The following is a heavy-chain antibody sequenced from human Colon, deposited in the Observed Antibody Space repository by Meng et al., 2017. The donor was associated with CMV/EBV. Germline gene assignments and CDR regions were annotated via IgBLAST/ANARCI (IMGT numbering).Heavy chain of an antibody. J-gene: IGHJ4*02. V-gene: IGHV3-21*06. CDR2: ISKTSSSI. CDR3: TRAILGPIIGEFEY. CDR1: GFTFGSYT. D-gene: IGHD3-10*01. Sequence: GGSLRLSCVGSGFTFGSYTLNWVRHAPGKGLEWVASISKTSSSINYADSVKGRFIISRENAMNTVHLQMNSLRVEDTAVYYCTRAILGPIIGEFEYWGQGTLVTVSS.